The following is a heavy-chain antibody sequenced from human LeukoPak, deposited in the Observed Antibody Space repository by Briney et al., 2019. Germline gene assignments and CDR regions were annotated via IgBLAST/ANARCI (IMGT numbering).Heavy chain of an antibody. Sequence: GASVKVSCKASGYTFSTYGTSWVRQAPGQGLEWLGRISVYNGNTNYAQKLQGRVTMTTDTSTSPAYMELRSLRSDDTAVYYCARMILLLGDVLTVPPRGFDYWGQGTLVTVSS. D-gene: IGHD3-9*01. CDR3: ARMILLLGDVLTVPPRGFDY. J-gene: IGHJ4*02. CDR1: GYTFSTYG. CDR2: ISVYNGNT. V-gene: IGHV1-18*01.